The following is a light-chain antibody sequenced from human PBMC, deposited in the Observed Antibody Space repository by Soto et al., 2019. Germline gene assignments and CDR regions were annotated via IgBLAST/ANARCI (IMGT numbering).Light chain of an antibody. CDR2: DAS. CDR3: QQYNSYSYT. J-gene: IGKJ2*01. CDR1: QSISSW. V-gene: IGKV1-5*01. Sequence: DIQMTQSPSTLSASVGDRVTITCRASQSISSWLAWYQQKPGKAPKLLIYDASSLESGVPSRFSRSGSGTEFTLTISSLQPDDFATYYFQQYNSYSYTFGQGTKLEIK.